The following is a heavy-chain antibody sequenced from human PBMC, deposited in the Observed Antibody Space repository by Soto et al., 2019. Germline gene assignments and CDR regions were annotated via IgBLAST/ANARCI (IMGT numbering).Heavy chain of an antibody. V-gene: IGHV4-34*01. CDR3: ARVERGTATAVVDAFDI. D-gene: IGHD2-21*02. CDR2: MSHSGGT. Sequence: QVQLQQWGAGLLKPSETLSLTCAVNGGSVNSGNYYWSWIRQPPGKGLEWIGEMSHSGGTHFSPALKRRVTISVHTSKNQSSLKMSSVTAADRALYYCARVERGTATAVVDAFDIWGPGTMVTVSS. CDR1: GGSVNSGNYY. J-gene: IGHJ3*02.